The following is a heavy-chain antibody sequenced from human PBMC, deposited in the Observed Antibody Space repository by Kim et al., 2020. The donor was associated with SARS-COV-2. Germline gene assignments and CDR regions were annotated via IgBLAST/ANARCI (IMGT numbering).Heavy chain of an antibody. Sequence: ASVKVSCKASGYTFTSYDINWVRQATGQGLEWMGWMNPNSGNTGYAQKFQGRVTMTRNTSISTAYMELSSLRSEDTAVYYCAWGVIIGYYYYGMDVWGQGTTVTVSS. J-gene: IGHJ6*02. V-gene: IGHV1-8*01. CDR1: GYTFTSYD. D-gene: IGHD3-10*01. CDR3: AWGVIIGYYYYGMDV. CDR2: MNPNSGNT.